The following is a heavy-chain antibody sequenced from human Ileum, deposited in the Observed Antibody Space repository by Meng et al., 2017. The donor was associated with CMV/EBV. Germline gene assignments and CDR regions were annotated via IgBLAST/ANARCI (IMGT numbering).Heavy chain of an antibody. CDR1: GNIFTGYY. V-gene: IGHV1-2*02. J-gene: IGHJ4*02. D-gene: IGHD7-27*01. CDR2: INLNSGVI. CDR3: ARENWVYDY. Sequence: QRQLVKSGPELKKPGASVKVSCKASGNIFTGYYMHWVRQAPGQGLEWVGCINLNSGVIDFAQKFQGRITLTRDTSITTAYMELTRLIYDDTAVYYCARENWVYDYWGQGTLVTVSS.